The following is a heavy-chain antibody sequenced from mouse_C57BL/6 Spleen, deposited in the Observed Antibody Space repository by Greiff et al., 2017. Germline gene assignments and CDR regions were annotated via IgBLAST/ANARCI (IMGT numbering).Heavy chain of an antibody. D-gene: IGHD1-1*01. CDR2: IRNKANGYTS. J-gene: IGHJ4*01. V-gene: IGHV7-3*01. CDR1: GFTFTDYY. CDR3: ARGVLLDYAMDD. Sequence: EVQVVEPGGGLVQPGGSLSLSCEASGFTFTDYYMSWVRQPPGQALEWLGFIRNKANGYTSEYSASVKGRFTISRDNSQSILYLQMNTLRAEDSATYYCARGVLLDYAMDDWGQGTSVTVSS.